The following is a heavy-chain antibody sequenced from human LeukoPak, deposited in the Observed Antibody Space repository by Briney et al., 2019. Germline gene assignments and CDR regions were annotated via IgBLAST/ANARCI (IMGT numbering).Heavy chain of an antibody. CDR1: GFTFSNYW. J-gene: IGHJ3*02. Sequence: GGSLRLSCAASGFTFSNYWMHWVRQAPGKGLVWVSRINSDGSRTNYADFVKGRFTISRDNAKNTLYLQMNSLRAEDTAVYYCAKDGDYGDYVSAFDIWGQGTMVTVSS. CDR2: INSDGSRT. D-gene: IGHD4-17*01. V-gene: IGHV3-74*01. CDR3: AKDGDYGDYVSAFDI.